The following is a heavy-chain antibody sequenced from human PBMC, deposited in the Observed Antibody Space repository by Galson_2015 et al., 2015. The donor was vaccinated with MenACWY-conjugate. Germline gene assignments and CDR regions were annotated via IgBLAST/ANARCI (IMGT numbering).Heavy chain of an antibody. D-gene: IGHD6-19*01. CDR3: SRDLSSGWGRFDY. Sequence: YSRSKWYVYYAVSVKSRITINADTSKNQFSLQLNSVTPEDTAVYYCSRDLSSGWGRFDYWGQGILVTVSS. CDR2: YSRSKWYV. J-gene: IGHJ4*02. V-gene: IGHV6-1*01.